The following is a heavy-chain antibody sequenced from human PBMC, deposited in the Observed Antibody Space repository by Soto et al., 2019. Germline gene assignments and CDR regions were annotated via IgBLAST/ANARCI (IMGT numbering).Heavy chain of an antibody. J-gene: IGHJ4*02. CDR3: AKDLDWNGYTYFDD. D-gene: IGHD3-3*01. CDR2: ISGSGGST. V-gene: IGHV3-23*01. Sequence: SCKVSGYTLTELSMSWVRQAPGKGLEWVSAISGSGGSTYYADSVKGRFTISRDNSKSTLYLQMNSLRAEDTAVYYCAKDLDWNGYTYFDDWGQGTLVTLSS. CDR1: GYTLTELS.